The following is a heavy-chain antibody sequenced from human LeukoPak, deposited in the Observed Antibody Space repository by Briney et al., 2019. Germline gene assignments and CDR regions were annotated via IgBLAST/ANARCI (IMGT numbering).Heavy chain of an antibody. V-gene: IGHV3-43*01. CDR2: ISWDGGSR. CDR1: GFSFDGYT. Sequence: GGSLRLSCAASGFSFDGYTLHWVRQAPGKGLESVSLISWDGGSRDYADSVKGRFTISRDNSKNSLYLKMNSLRTGDTALYYCAKDLDSSGYRFYFRHWGQGTLVTVSS. D-gene: IGHD3-22*01. CDR3: AKDLDSSGYRFYFRH. J-gene: IGHJ1*01.